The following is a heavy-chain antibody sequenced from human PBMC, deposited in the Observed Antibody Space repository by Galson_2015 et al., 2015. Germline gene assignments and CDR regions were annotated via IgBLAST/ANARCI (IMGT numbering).Heavy chain of an antibody. CDR1: GFTFSSYA. J-gene: IGHJ6*03. CDR2: ISYDGSNK. D-gene: IGHD6-13*01. CDR3: ARDEAAAGYYYYYMDV. V-gene: IGHV3-30*01. Sequence: SLRLSCAASGFTFSSYAMHWVRQAPGKGLEWVAVISYDGSNKYYADSVKGRFTISRDNSKNTLYLQMNSLRAEDTAVYYCARDEAAAGYYYYYMDVWGKGTTVTVSS.